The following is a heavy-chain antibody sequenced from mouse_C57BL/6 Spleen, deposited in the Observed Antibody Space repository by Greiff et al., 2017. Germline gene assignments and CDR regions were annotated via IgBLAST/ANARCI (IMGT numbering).Heavy chain of an antibody. CDR3: ARSTMITEAWFAY. CDR1: GYTFTSYT. Sequence: QVQLKESGAELARPGASVKMSCKASGYTFTSYTMHWVKQRPGQGLEWIGYINPSSGYTKYNQKFKDKATLTADKSSSTAYMQLSSLTSEDSAVDYCARSTMITEAWFAYWGQGTLVTVSA. D-gene: IGHD2-4*01. J-gene: IGHJ3*01. V-gene: IGHV1-4*01. CDR2: INPSSGYT.